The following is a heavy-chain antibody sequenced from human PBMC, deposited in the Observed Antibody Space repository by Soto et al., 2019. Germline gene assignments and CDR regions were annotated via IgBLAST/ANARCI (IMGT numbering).Heavy chain of an antibody. D-gene: IGHD3-16*01. CDR2: ISSSGGAT. Sequence: HPGGSLRLSCAASGFTFSTYAMSWVRQAPGKGLEWVSGISSSGGATYYADSVKGRFTISRDNSKNTLYLQMNSLRAEDTAVYYCAKDEVGGTPYYFDYWGQGTLVTVSS. V-gene: IGHV3-23*01. CDR1: GFTFSTYA. CDR3: AKDEVGGTPYYFDY. J-gene: IGHJ4*01.